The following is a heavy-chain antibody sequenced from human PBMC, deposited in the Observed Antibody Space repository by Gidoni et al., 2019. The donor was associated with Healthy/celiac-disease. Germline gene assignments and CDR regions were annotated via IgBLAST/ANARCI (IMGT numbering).Heavy chain of an antibody. CDR1: GGSISSSSYY. V-gene: IGHV4-39*01. CDR2: IYYSGST. CDR3: ASLWDEGMIQAWDY. D-gene: IGHD3-22*01. J-gene: IGHJ4*02. Sequence: QLQLQESGPGLVKPSETLSLTCTVSGGSISSSSYYWGWIRQPPGKGLEWIGSIYYSGSTYYNPSLKSRVTISVDTSKNQFSLKLSSVTAADTAVYYCASLWDEGMIQAWDYWGQGTLVTVSS.